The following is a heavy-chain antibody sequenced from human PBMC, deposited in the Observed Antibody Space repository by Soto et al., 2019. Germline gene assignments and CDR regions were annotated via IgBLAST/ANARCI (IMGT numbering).Heavy chain of an antibody. CDR2: ISYSGST. CDR3: AREPTYSTAWYADV. Sequence: QVQLQESGPGLVKTSETLSLTCTVSAGSVSSGTYYWSWSRQPPGKGLEWIGYISYSGSTNYNPSLKSRVTISVDTSKNQFSLKLSSVTAADTAFYYCAREPTYSTAWYADVWGQGTLVTVSS. J-gene: IGHJ4*02. D-gene: IGHD6-19*01. V-gene: IGHV4-61*01. CDR1: AGSVSSGTYY.